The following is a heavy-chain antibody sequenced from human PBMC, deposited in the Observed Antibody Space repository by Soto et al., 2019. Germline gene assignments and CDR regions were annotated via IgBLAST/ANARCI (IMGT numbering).Heavy chain of an antibody. CDR3: ARAGGYYYDSSAYAFDI. V-gene: IGHV4-59*12. Sequence: PSETLSLTCTVSGGSISSYYWSWIRQPPGKGLEWIGYIYYSGSTNYNPSLKSRVTISVDTSKNQFSLKLSSVTAADTAVYYCARAGGYYYDSSAYAFDIWGQGTMVTVSS. CDR2: IYYSGST. CDR1: GGSISSYY. J-gene: IGHJ3*02. D-gene: IGHD3-22*01.